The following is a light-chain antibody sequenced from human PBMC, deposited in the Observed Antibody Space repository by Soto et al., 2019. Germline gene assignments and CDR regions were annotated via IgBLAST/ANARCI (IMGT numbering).Light chain of an antibody. Sequence: SYDLTQPPSVSVSFGQTARITCSGDALAKQYVYWYQQRPGQAPGLIIYKDNERRSGIRERISGSSAGTTVTLTISGVQAEDEAGYYCQSADGGGTYVFGSGTKVTVL. V-gene: IGLV3-25*02. CDR2: KDN. J-gene: IGLJ1*01. CDR1: ALAKQY. CDR3: QSADGGGTYV.